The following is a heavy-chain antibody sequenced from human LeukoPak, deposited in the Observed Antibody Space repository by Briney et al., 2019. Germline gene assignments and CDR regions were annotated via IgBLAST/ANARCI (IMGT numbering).Heavy chain of an antibody. D-gene: IGHD3-3*01. Sequence: GGSLLLSCAASGFTFSSYSMNWVRQAPGKGLEWVSYIISSSSTIYYADSVKGRFTISRDNAKNSLYLQMNSLRAEDTAVYYCARGPYYDFWSGYYSYYMDVWGKGTTVTVSS. J-gene: IGHJ6*03. CDR1: GFTFSSYS. V-gene: IGHV3-48*01. CDR3: ARGPYYDFWSGYYSYYMDV. CDR2: IISSSSTI.